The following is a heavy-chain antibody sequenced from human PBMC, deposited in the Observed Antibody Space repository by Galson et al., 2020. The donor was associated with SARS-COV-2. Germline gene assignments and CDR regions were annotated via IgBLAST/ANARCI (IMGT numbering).Heavy chain of an antibody. CDR3: AKLTTQGSLDSDY. V-gene: IGHV3-30*04. CDR1: GITFSSST. CDR2: ISYDGINT. Sequence: GESLKVSCAPSGITFSSSTIHWVRPAPGKGLEWVALISYDGINTYYAGSVRGRLTISRDNSKNTVYLQMDSLRPDDTALNYCAKLTTQGSLDSDYWVQGNMVTVSS. D-gene: IGHD3-3*01. J-gene: IGHJ4*02.